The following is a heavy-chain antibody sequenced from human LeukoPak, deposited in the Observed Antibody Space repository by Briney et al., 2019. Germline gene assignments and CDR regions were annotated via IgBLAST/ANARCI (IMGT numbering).Heavy chain of an antibody. CDR2: LNSDGSRK. CDR1: GFTFSNYW. D-gene: IGHD5-18*01. CDR3: VRGAGYSYGPGGY. Sequence: PGGSLRLSCAASGFTFSNYWMHWVRQAPGKGLVWVSRLNSDGSRKSYADSVKGRFTISRDNARNILYLQMNNLRAEDTAVYYCVRGAGYSYGPGGYWGQGTLVTVSS. V-gene: IGHV3-74*01. J-gene: IGHJ4*02.